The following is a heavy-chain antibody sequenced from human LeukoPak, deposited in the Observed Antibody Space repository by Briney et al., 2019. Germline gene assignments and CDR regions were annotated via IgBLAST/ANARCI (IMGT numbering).Heavy chain of an antibody. J-gene: IGHJ1*01. V-gene: IGHV3-21*01. CDR3: ARGEYYYDGGY. D-gene: IGHD3-22*01. Sequence: GGSLRLSCAVSGFTFSSYSMNWVRQAPGKGLEWVSSISSSGSYMYYADSVRGRFTISRDNAKNSLYLQMDSLRAEDTAVYYCARGEYYYDGGYWGQGTLVTVSS. CDR2: ISSSGSYM. CDR1: GFTFSSYS.